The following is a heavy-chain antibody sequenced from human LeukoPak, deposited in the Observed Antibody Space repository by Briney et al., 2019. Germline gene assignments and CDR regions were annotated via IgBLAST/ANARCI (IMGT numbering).Heavy chain of an antibody. CDR1: GGSFSGYY. D-gene: IGHD3-10*01. J-gene: IGHJ6*03. Sequence: KPSETLSLTCAVYGGSFSGYYWSWIRQPPGKGLRWIGEINHSGSTNYNPSLKSRVTISVDTSKKQFSLKLSSVTAADTAVYYCARGVYYYGSGSYYYYMDVWGKGTTVTVSS. V-gene: IGHV4-34*01. CDR2: INHSGST. CDR3: ARGVYYYGSGSYYYYMDV.